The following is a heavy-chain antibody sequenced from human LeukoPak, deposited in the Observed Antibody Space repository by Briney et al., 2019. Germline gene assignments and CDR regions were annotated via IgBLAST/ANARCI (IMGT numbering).Heavy chain of an antibody. J-gene: IGHJ4*02. V-gene: IGHV3-48*04. Sequence: GGSLRLSCAASGFTFSSYSMNWVRQAPGKGLEWVSYISSSGSTIYYADSVKGRFTISRDNAKNSLYLHMNSLRAEDTAVYYCARENRAYPPRYFDSWGQGTLVTVSS. CDR1: GFTFSSYS. CDR3: ARENRAYPPRYFDS. CDR2: ISSSGSTI. D-gene: IGHD1-14*01.